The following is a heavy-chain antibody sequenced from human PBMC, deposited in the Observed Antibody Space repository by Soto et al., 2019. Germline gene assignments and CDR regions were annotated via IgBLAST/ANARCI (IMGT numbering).Heavy chain of an antibody. D-gene: IGHD3-22*01. J-gene: IGHJ4*02. CDR3: ARRSYDNSGYYYVDY. CDR2: TYYRGSA. Sequence: QLHLQESGPGLVKPSETLSLTCTVSGDSITSSNKYWGWARQPPGKGLEWIGSTYYRGSAYYSPSLKSRVTISIDSCENQLSLKLSSVTAADTAVYYCARRSYDNSGYYYVDYWGQGTLVTVSS. V-gene: IGHV4-39*01. CDR1: GDSITSSNKY.